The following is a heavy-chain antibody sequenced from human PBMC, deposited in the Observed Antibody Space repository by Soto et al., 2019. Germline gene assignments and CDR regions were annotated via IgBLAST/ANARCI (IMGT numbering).Heavy chain of an antibody. J-gene: IGHJ6*02. V-gene: IGHV3-30*18. Sequence: QVQLVESGGGVVQPGRSLRLSCAASGFTFSSYGIHWVRQAPGKGLEWVAVISYDGSNKYYADSVKGRFTISRDNSKNTLYLQMNSLRAEDSAVYYCAKDVFSCTFYGMDVWGQGTTVTVSS. CDR3: AKDVFSCTFYGMDV. D-gene: IGHD1-1*01. CDR2: ISYDGSNK. CDR1: GFTFSSYG.